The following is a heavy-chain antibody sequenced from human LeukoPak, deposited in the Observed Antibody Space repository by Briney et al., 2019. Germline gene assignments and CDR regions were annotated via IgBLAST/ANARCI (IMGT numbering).Heavy chain of an antibody. CDR2: IIPIFGTA. Sequence: SVNLSCNASGGTFTSYAISWVRHAPGQGLGRMGGIIPIFGTANYAHKVQGRVTITADESTSTAYMELSSLRSEDTAVYYCARDSPSRGDYGGNSDYWGQGTLVTVSS. D-gene: IGHD4-23*01. J-gene: IGHJ4*02. CDR1: GGTFTSYA. V-gene: IGHV1-69*13. CDR3: ARDSPSRGDYGGNSDY.